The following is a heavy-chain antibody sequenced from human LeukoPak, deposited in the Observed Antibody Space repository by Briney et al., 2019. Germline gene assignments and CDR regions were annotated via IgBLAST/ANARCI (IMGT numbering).Heavy chain of an antibody. CDR2: IYSSGST. CDR3: ARGGRGFDP. J-gene: IGHJ5*02. Sequence: PSETLSLTCTVSGGSISSETYYWTWVRQPAGKGLEWIGRIYSSGSTSYNPSLKSRVTISVDTSKNQFSLELNSVTASDTAVYYCARGGRGFDPWGQGTLVTVSS. CDR1: GGSISSETYY. V-gene: IGHV4-61*02.